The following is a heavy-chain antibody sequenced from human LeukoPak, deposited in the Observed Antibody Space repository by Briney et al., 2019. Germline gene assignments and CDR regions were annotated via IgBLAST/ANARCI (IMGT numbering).Heavy chain of an antibody. Sequence: PSETLSLTCTVSGGSISSYYWSWIRQPPGKGLEWIGYIYYSGSTNYNPSLKSRVTISVDTSKNQFSLKLSSVTAADTAVYYCARVPQADAFDIWGQGTMVTVSS. J-gene: IGHJ3*02. CDR3: ARVPQADAFDI. V-gene: IGHV4-59*01. CDR1: GGSISSYY. CDR2: IYYSGST.